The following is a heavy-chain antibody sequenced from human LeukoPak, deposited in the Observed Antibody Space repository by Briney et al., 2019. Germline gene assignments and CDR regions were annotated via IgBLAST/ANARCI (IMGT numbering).Heavy chain of an antibody. CDR2: ISGSGGST. V-gene: IGHV3-23*01. CDR3: AKSPPPYLRYYGSGSYYNYYFDY. D-gene: IGHD3-10*01. Sequence: GGSLRLSCAASGFTVSSNYMSWVRQAPGKGLEWVSAISGSGGSTYYADSVKGRFTISRDNSKNTLYLQMNSLRAEDTAVYYCAKSPPPYLRYYGSGSYYNYYFDYWGQGTLVTVSS. CDR1: GFTVSSNY. J-gene: IGHJ4*02.